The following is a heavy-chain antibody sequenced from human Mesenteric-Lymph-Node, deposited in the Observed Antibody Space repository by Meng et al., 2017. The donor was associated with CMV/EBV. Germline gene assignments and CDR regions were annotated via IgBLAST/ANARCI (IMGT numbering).Heavy chain of an antibody. J-gene: IGHJ5*02. CDR2: IQKDGSEK. Sequence: GESLKISCAASGFTFSSYWMSWVRQAPGKGLEWVANIQKDGSEKYYVDSAKGRFTISRDNDKNSVLLQMNSLRVEDAAVYYCARVFGTTVTTGFDPWGQGTLVTVSS. V-gene: IGHV3-7*01. D-gene: IGHD4-11*01. CDR3: ARVFGTTVTTGFDP. CDR1: GFTFSSYW.